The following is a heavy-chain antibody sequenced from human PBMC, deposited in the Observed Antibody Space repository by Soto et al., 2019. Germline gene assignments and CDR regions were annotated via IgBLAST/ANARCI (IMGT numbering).Heavy chain of an antibody. V-gene: IGHV4-34*01. CDR2: INHSGST. Sequence: QVQLQQWGAGLLKPSETLSLTCAVYGGSFSGYYWSWIRQPPVKGLEWIGEINHSGSTNYNPSLKGGVTISVDTSKNPFSLKLSSVTAADTAVYYCARAPRGVLSRYGMDVWGQGTKVTVSS. CDR1: GGSFSGYY. J-gene: IGHJ6*02. D-gene: IGHD2-8*01. CDR3: ARAPRGVLSRYGMDV.